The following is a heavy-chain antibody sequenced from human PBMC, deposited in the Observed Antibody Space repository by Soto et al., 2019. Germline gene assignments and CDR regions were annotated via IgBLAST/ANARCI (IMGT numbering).Heavy chain of an antibody. Sequence: QVQLVQSGAELKEPGASVKVSCKASGYTFTSYGLSWVRQAPGQGPEWMGWISTWNDGKTDAQKFRDGVTMTTDTSTSTAYMQLRSLRSDDTAVYYCARLNSAYAVNYWGQGTLVTVSS. D-gene: IGHD5-12*01. CDR2: ISTWNDGK. J-gene: IGHJ4*02. CDR1: GYTFTSYG. V-gene: IGHV1-18*04. CDR3: ARLNSAYAVNY.